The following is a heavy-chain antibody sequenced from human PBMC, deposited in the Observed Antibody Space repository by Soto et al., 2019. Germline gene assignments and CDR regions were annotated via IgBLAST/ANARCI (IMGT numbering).Heavy chain of an antibody. CDR3: ARDSRTSSRLHYYYYYYMDV. Sequence: ASVKVSCKASGYTFTSYGISWVRQAPGQGLEWMGWISAYNGNTNYAQKLQGRVTMTTDTSTSTAYMELSSLRSEDTAVYYCARDSRTSSRLHYYYYYYMDVWGKGTTVTVS. CDR2: ISAYNGNT. CDR1: GYTFTSYG. D-gene: IGHD6-25*01. V-gene: IGHV1-18*01. J-gene: IGHJ6*03.